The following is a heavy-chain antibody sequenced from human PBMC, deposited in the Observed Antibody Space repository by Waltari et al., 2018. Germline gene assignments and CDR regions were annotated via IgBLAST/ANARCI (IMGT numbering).Heavy chain of an antibody. Sequence: EVQLVESGGGSVQPGGSLRLSCAASGFLFSSYWRHWVRQGPGEGLVSVSRMNGYGSSTSYADSVQGRFTTTRDNAKNTLYLEMNSLRTEDTGVYYCAREENYDYAMDVWGQGTTVTVSS. CDR2: MNGYGSST. CDR1: GFLFSSYW. V-gene: IGHV3-74*01. CDR3: AREENYDYAMDV. J-gene: IGHJ6*02.